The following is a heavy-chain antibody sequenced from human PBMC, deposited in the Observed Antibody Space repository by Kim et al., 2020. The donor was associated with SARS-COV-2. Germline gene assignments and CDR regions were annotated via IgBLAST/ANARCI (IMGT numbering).Heavy chain of an antibody. D-gene: IGHD4-17*01. Sequence: GGSLRLSCADSGFTVSSNYMSWVRQAPGKGLEWVSVIYSGGSTYYADSVKGRFTISRDNSKNTLYLQMNSLRAEDTAVYYCARVGHDYGDYFVDYWGQGTLVTVSS. J-gene: IGHJ4*02. CDR1: GFTVSSNY. V-gene: IGHV3-53*01. CDR2: IYSGGST. CDR3: ARVGHDYGDYFVDY.